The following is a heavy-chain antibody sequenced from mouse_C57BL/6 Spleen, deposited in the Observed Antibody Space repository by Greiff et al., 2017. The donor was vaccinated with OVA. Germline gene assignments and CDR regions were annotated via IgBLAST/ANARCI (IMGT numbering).Heavy chain of an antibody. CDR2: INPYNGGT. Sequence: VQLQQSGPVLVKPGASVKMSCKASGYTFTDYYMNWVKQSHGKSLEWIGVINPYNGGTSYNQKFKGKAALTVDKSSSTAYMELNSLTSEDSAVYYCARSITGYFDVWGTGTTVTVSS. D-gene: IGHD2-4*01. CDR3: ARSITGYFDV. J-gene: IGHJ1*03. V-gene: IGHV1-19*01. CDR1: GYTFTDYY.